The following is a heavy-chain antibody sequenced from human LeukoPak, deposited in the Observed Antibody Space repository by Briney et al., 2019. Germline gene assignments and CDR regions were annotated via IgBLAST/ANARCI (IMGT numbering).Heavy chain of an antibody. CDR3: ARCIAAAGTYNYYYGMDV. D-gene: IGHD6-13*01. J-gene: IGHJ6*02. CDR2: IIPIFGTA. V-gene: IGHV1-69*13. Sequence: ASVKVSCKASGYTFTSYGISWVRQAPGQGLEWMGGIIPIFGTANYAQKFQGRVTITADESTSTAYMELSSLRSEDTAVYYCARCIAAAGTYNYYYGMDVWGQGTTVTVSS. CDR1: GYTFTSYG.